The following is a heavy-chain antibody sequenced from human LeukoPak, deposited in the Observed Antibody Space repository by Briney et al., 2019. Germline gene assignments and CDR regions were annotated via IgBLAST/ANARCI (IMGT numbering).Heavy chain of an antibody. CDR1: GGSISTYY. D-gene: IGHD4-23*01. Sequence: PSETLSLTCTVSGGSISTYYWSWIRQPAGKGLEWIGRIYSSGSTDYNPSLKSRVTMSVDTSENQFSLKPSSVTAADTAVYYCARERVTPGRYYYYYMDVWGKGTTVTVSS. CDR2: IYSSGST. J-gene: IGHJ6*03. CDR3: ARERVTPGRYYYYYMDV. V-gene: IGHV4-4*07.